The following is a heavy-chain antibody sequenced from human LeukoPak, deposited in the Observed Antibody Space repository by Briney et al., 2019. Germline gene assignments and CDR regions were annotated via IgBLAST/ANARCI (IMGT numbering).Heavy chain of an antibody. J-gene: IGHJ4*02. CDR1: GYTFTSYD. CDR3: ARALHCSGGSCYSAPTPYDY. Sequence: ASVKVSCQASGYTFTSYDINWLRQATGQGLEWIGWMNPNSGNTGYAQNFQGRVTITRDTCINTAYMELSSLRSEDTAIYFCARALHCSGGSCYSAPTPYDYWGQGTPVTVSS. CDR2: MNPNSGNT. V-gene: IGHV1-8*03. D-gene: IGHD2-15*01.